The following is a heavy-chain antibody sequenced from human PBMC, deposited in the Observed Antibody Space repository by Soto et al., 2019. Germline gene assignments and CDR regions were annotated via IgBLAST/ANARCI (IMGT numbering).Heavy chain of an antibody. D-gene: IGHD2-8*02. Sequence: QVQLVESGGGVVQPGRSLRLSCAVSGFTVSTYGMHWVRKAPGKGLEWVAVISRDGGTKYYADSVKGRFTISRDNSRNTMFLEMNSLRGDDMAVYYCTGEVASGYWGQGTLVTVYS. J-gene: IGHJ4*02. CDR2: ISRDGGTK. CDR1: GFTVSTYG. CDR3: TGEVASGY. V-gene: IGHV3-30*03.